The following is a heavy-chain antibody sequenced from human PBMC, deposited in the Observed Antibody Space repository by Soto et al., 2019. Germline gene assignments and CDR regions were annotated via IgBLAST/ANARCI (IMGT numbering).Heavy chain of an antibody. CDR3: ARGVSYRGWFDP. V-gene: IGHV4-31*03. J-gene: IGHJ5*02. Sequence: TSETLSLTCTVSGGSINSDGYYWTWIRQHPGKGLEWMGNIYFSGSTYYKPSFKGRLTISIDTSKNQFSLTLTSVTAADTAVYYCARGVSYRGWFDPWGQGTLVTVSS. CDR1: GGSINSDGYY. D-gene: IGHD3-10*01. CDR2: IYFSGST.